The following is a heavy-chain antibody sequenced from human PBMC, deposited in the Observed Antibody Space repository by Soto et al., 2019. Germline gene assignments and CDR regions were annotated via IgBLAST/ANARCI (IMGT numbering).Heavy chain of an antibody. CDR1: GFTFSNYA. CDR2: ISGSGGST. V-gene: IGHV3-23*01. J-gene: IGHJ4*02. CDR3: AKARYDSSGYYYGY. Sequence: VQLLESGGGLVQPGGSLRLSCVASGFTFSNYAMSWVRQAPGRGLEWVSAISGSGGSTYYADSVRGRFTISRDNSKNTLYLQMNSLRVEDTAVYYCAKARYDSSGYYYGYWCQGTLVTVSS. D-gene: IGHD3-22*01.